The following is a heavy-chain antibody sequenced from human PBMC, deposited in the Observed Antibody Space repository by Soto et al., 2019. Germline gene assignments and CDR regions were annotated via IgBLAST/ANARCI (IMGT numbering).Heavy chain of an antibody. V-gene: IGHV1-69*01. CDR2: IIPIFGTA. CDR3: ASGGGYESRYYFDY. Sequence: QVQLVQSGAEVKKPGSSVKVSCKASGGTFSSYAISWVRQAPGQGLEWMGGIIPIFGTANYAQKFQGRVTITADESTSTDYMELSSLRSEDTAVYYCASGGGYESRYYFDYWGQGTLVTVSS. CDR1: GGTFSSYA. J-gene: IGHJ4*02. D-gene: IGHD5-12*01.